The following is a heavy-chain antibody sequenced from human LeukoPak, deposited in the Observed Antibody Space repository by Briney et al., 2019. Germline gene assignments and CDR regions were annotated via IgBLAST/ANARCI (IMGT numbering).Heavy chain of an antibody. Sequence: GESLKISCKGSGYSFTNYWIGWVRQMPGKGLEWLGIIYPGDSDTRYSPSFQGQVTISADKSISTAYLQWSSLKASDTAMYYCARSAFYYGSGSYYASNWFDPWGHGTLVTVSS. CDR2: IYPGDSDT. CDR3: ARSAFYYGSGSYYASNWFDP. V-gene: IGHV5-51*01. J-gene: IGHJ5*02. CDR1: GYSFTNYW. D-gene: IGHD3-10*01.